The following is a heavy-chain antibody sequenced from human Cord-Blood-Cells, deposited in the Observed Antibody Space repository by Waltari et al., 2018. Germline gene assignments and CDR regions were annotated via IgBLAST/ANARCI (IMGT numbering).Heavy chain of an antibody. CDR3: ARGAGDFPYYFDY. Sequence: EVQLVESGGGLVQPGGSLRLSCAASGFTFSSYWMSWVRQAPGKGLEWVANKKKDGSEKYYVDSVKGRFTISRDNAKNSLYLQMNSLRAEDTAVYYCARGAGDFPYYFDYWGQGTLVTVSS. CDR1: GFTFSSYW. D-gene: IGHD7-27*01. CDR2: KKKDGSEK. J-gene: IGHJ4*02. V-gene: IGHV3-7*05.